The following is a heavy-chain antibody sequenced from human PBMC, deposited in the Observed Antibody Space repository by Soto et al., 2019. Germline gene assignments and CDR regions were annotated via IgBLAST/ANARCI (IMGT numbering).Heavy chain of an antibody. D-gene: IGHD7-27*01. Sequence: SETLSLTCTVSGGSISSYYWSWIRQPPGKGLEWIGHIFYNGNTNYNPSLKSRVTMSVDTSKNQFSLKLSSVTAADTAVYYCATISLTGDQFDAFDFWGQGTMVTVSS. CDR1: GGSISSYY. CDR2: IFYNGNT. J-gene: IGHJ3*01. V-gene: IGHV4-59*01. CDR3: ATISLTGDQFDAFDF.